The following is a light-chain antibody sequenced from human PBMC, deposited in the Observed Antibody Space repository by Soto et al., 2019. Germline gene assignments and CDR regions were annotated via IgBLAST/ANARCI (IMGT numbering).Light chain of an antibody. J-gene: IGKJ2*01. CDR2: DSS. CDR1: QTVSSSY. Sequence: EIVLTQSPGTLSLSPGERVTLSCRASQTVSSSYLAWYQQRPGQAPRLLIYDSSSRATGIPDRFSGSGSGADFTLTISRLEPEDFAVYYCQLYDNSLDTFGQGTKREIK. V-gene: IGKV3-20*01. CDR3: QLYDNSLDT.